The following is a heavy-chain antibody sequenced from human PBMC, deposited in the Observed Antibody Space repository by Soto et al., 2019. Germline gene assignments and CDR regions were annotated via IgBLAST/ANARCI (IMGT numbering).Heavy chain of an antibody. CDR2: IYYSGST. J-gene: IGHJ4*02. CDR1: GGSISSGDYY. Sequence: PSETLSLTCTVSGGSISSGDYYWSWIRQPPGKGLEWIGYIYYSGSTYYNPSLKSRVTISVDTSKNQFSLKLSSVTAADTAVYYCARSRRLVRGVIPDYWGQGTLVTVS. CDR3: ARSRRLVRGVIPDY. D-gene: IGHD3-10*01. V-gene: IGHV4-30-4*01.